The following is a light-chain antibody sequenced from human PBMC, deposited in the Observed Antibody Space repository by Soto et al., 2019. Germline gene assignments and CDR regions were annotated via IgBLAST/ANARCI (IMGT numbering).Light chain of an antibody. J-gene: IGKJ4*01. V-gene: IGKV3D-20*02. Sequence: EIVLTQSPGTLSLSPGERATLSCRASQSVSNNYLAWYQQKPGQAPRLLIFHTYNRATGIPPRFSGSGSGTDFTLTISSLEPEDFAVYYCQERSGWLSLGEGTKVDIK. CDR3: QERSGWLS. CDR2: HTY. CDR1: QSVSNNY.